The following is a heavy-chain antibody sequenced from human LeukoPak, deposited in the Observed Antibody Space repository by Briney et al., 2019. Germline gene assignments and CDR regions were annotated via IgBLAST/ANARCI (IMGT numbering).Heavy chain of an antibody. CDR2: IKQDGSEK. V-gene: IGHV3-7*01. CDR3: ARRRCSSTSCFFDY. D-gene: IGHD2-2*01. Sequence: GGSLRLSCAASGFTVSNYWMSWVRQAPGKGLEWVANIKQDGSEKYYVDSVKGRFTISRDKAKNSLYPQMNSLRAEDTAVYYCARRRCSSTSCFFDYWGQGTLVTVSS. CDR1: GFTVSNYW. J-gene: IGHJ4*02.